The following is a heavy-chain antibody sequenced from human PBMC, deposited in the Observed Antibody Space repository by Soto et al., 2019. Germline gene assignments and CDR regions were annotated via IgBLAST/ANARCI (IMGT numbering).Heavy chain of an antibody. CDR2: IIPILGIA. CDR1: GGTFSSSI. V-gene: IGHV1-69*02. J-gene: IGHJ5*02. D-gene: IGHD2-2*01. CDR3: ARGKDCSTTSCYSPNWFDP. Sequence: LVKVSCKDSGGTFSSSIFVWVRQAPGQGLEWMGRIIPILGIANYAQKFQGRVTITAYILTSTAYMELSSLRSDATAVYYCARGKDCSTTSCYSPNWFDPSGQGTLVTVSS.